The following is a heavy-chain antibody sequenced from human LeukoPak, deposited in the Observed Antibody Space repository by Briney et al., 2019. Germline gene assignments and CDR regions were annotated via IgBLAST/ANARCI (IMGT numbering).Heavy chain of an antibody. D-gene: IGHD3-3*01. J-gene: IGHJ5*02. V-gene: IGHV4-39*01. Sequence: PSETLSLTCTVSGGSISSSSYYWGWIRQPPGKGLEWIGSIYYSGSTYYNPSLKSRVTISVDTSKNQFSLKLSSVTAADTAVYYCARLGRNTVFGVVTQNWSDPWGQGTLVTVSS. CDR3: ARLGRNTVFGVVTQNWSDP. CDR1: GGSISSSSYY. CDR2: IYYSGST.